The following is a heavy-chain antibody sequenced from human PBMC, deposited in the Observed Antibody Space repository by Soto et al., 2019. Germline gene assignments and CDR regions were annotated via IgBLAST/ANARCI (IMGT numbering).Heavy chain of an antibody. D-gene: IGHD2-15*01. V-gene: IGHV3-30-3*01. Sequence: ESGGGVVQPGRSLRLSCAASGFTFSSYAMHWVRQAPGKGLEWVAVISYDGSNKYYADSVKGRFTISRDNSKNTLYLQMNSLRAEDTAVYYCARDWDMVTDYWGQGTLVTVSS. J-gene: IGHJ4*02. CDR3: ARDWDMVTDY. CDR2: ISYDGSNK. CDR1: GFTFSSYA.